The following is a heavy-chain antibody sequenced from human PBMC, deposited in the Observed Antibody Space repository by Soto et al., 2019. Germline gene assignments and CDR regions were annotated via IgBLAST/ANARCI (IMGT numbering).Heavy chain of an antibody. V-gene: IGHV1-69*02. CDR3: ASASGSFDFDY. CDR1: GGTFSSYT. CDR2: IIPILGIA. D-gene: IGHD1-26*01. Sequence: QVQLVQSGAEVKKPGSSVKVSCKAAGGTFSSYTISWVRQAPGQGLEWMGRIIPILGIANYAQKFQGRVTITADKSTSTANMELSSLRSEDTAVYYCASASGSFDFDYWGQGTLVTVSS. J-gene: IGHJ4*02.